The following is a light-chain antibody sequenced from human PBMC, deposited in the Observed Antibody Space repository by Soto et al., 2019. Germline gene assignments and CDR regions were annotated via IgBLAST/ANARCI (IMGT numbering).Light chain of an antibody. V-gene: IGLV2-23*02. Sequence: QSALTQPASVSGSPGQSITISCTGTSSDVGSYNLVSWYQQHPGKAPKLMIYEVSKRPSGVSNRFSGSKSGNTASLTISGHQAEDEADYYCCSYAGSPYVFGTGTKVTVL. J-gene: IGLJ1*01. CDR1: SSDVGSYNL. CDR2: EVS. CDR3: CSYAGSPYV.